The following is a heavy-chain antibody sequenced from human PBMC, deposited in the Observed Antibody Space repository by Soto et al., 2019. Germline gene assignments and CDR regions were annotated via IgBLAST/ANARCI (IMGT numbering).Heavy chain of an antibody. CDR1: GFTFSSYA. J-gene: IGHJ6*02. Sequence: LRLSCAASGFTFSSYAMHWVRQAPGKGLEWVAVISYDGSNKYYADSVKGRFTISRDNSKNTLYLQMNSLRAEDTAVYYCARDPRSSIYFYYYGMDVWGQGTTVTVSS. D-gene: IGHD6-6*01. CDR2: ISYDGSNK. CDR3: ARDPRSSIYFYYYGMDV. V-gene: IGHV3-30-3*01.